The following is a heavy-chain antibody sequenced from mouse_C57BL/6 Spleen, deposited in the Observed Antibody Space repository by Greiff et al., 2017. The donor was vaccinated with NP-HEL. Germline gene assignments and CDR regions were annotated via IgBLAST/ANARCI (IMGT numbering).Heavy chain of an antibody. CDR2: IYPGDGDT. CDR3: ENGYYGDY. D-gene: IGHD2-2*01. CDR1: GYAFSSSW. V-gene: IGHV1-82*01. Sequence: QVQLKESGPELVKPGASVKISCKASGYAFSSSWMNWVKQRPGKGLEWIGRIYPGDGDTNYNGKFKGKATLTADKSSSTAYMQLSSLTSEDSAVYFCENGYYGDYWGQGTTLTVSS. J-gene: IGHJ2*01.